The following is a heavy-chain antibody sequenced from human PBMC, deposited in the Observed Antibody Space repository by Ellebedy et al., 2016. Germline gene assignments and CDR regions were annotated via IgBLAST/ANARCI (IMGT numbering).Heavy chain of an antibody. Sequence: SETLSLXCTVSGGSISSYYWSWIRQPPGKGLEWIGYIYYSGSTNYNPSLKSRVTISVDTSKNQFSLKLSSVTAADTAVYYCAREYGDADAFDIWGQGTMVTVSS. V-gene: IGHV4-59*01. CDR3: AREYGDADAFDI. J-gene: IGHJ3*02. D-gene: IGHD4-17*01. CDR1: GGSISSYY. CDR2: IYYSGST.